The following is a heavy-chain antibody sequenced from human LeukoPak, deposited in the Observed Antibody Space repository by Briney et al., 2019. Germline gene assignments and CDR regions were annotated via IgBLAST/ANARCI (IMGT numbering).Heavy chain of an antibody. CDR2: ISGSGGST. V-gene: IGHV3-23*01. CDR1: GFTVSSNY. J-gene: IGHJ5*02. CDR3: AKARGFCSGGSCYNPFDP. D-gene: IGHD2-15*01. Sequence: LSGGSLRLSCAASGFTVSSNYMSWVRQAPGKGLEWVSGISGSGGSTYYADSVKGRFTISRDNSKNTLYVQMNSLRAEDTAVYYCAKARGFCSGGSCYNPFDPWGQGTLVTVSS.